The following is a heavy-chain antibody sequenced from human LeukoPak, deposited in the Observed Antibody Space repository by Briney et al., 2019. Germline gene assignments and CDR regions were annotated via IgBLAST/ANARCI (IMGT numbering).Heavy chain of an antibody. CDR1: GYPFTSYN. Sequence: ASVKVSCKASGYPFTSYNVNWVRQATGQGLKWMGWMNTNSGNTGYSQNFQGRVTMTRDTSISTAYMELSSLMSEDTAVYYCARGLPKAVFGMVIEDWGQGTLVTVSS. J-gene: IGHJ1*01. CDR3: ARGLPKAVFGMVIED. D-gene: IGHD3-3*01. V-gene: IGHV1-8*01. CDR2: MNTNSGNT.